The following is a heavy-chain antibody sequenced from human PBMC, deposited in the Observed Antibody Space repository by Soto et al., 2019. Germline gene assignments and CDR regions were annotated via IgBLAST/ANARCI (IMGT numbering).Heavy chain of an antibody. CDR2: SIPIFGTA. V-gene: IGHV1-69*01. D-gene: IGHD1-26*01. J-gene: IGHJ4*02. Sequence: QVQLVQSGAEVKKPGSSVKVSCKASGGTFSSYAISWVRQAPGQGLEWMGGSIPIFGTANYAQKFQGRVTITADESTSTAYMELISLRSEATDVYYCERAGSGSYYVGAFDYWGQGTLVTVSS. CDR1: GGTFSSYA. CDR3: ERAGSGSYYVGAFDY.